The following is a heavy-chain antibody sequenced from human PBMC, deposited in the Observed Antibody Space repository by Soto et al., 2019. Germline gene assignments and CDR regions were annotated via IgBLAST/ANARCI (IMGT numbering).Heavy chain of an antibody. Sequence: SETLSLTCAVSGGSISSGGYYWSWIRQPPGKGLEWIGEINHSGSTNYNPSLKSRVTISVDTSKNQFSLKLSSVTAADTAVYYCASSKYYDYVWGSYRPTTPYYFDYWGQGTLVTVS. CDR1: GGSISSGGYY. CDR2: INHSGST. V-gene: IGHV4-34*01. D-gene: IGHD3-16*02. J-gene: IGHJ4*02. CDR3: ASSKYYDYVWGSYRPTTPYYFDY.